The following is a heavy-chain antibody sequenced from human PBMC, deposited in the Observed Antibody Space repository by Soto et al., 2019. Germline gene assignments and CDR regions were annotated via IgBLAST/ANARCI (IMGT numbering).Heavy chain of an antibody. CDR2: IFSSGTT. Sequence: SETLSLTCSVSGGSISRYYWSWIRQPPGRGLEWIGNIFSSGTTNYNPSLKSRVTISVDTSKNQVSLILNAVTAADTAVYYCAREYYDFWSVTYSYYGMDGWGHGNRVTVSS. D-gene: IGHD3-3*01. V-gene: IGHV4-59*01. CDR3: AREYYDFWSVTYSYYGMDG. J-gene: IGHJ6*02. CDR1: GGSISRYY.